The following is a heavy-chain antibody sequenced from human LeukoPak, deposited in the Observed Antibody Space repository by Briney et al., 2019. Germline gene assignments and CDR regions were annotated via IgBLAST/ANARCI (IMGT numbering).Heavy chain of an antibody. CDR2: ISAYNGNT. Sequence: ASVTVSFTAAGYTFTIYSISWVRQAPGQGLEWMGWISAYNGNTNYAQKLQGRVTITTDTSTSTAYMELRSLRSDDTAVYYCARDLLVGDSPSREWGQGTLVTVSS. V-gene: IGHV1-18*01. CDR3: ARDLLVGDSPSRE. CDR1: GYTFTIYS. J-gene: IGHJ4*02. D-gene: IGHD2-15*01.